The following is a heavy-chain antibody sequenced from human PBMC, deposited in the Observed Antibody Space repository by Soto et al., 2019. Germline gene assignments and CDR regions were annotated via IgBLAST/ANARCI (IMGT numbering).Heavy chain of an antibody. CDR3: ARISSVDPYGYVNGGLDV. CDR2: INHSGST. V-gene: IGHV4-34*01. Sequence: SETLSLTCAVYGGSFSGYYWSWIRQPPGKGLEWIGEINHSGSTNYNPSLKSRVTISADTSKNQLSLSLSSVTAADTAVYFCARISSVDPYGYVNGGLDVWGQGTTVTVSS. J-gene: IGHJ6*02. D-gene: IGHD5-18*01. CDR1: GGSFSGYY.